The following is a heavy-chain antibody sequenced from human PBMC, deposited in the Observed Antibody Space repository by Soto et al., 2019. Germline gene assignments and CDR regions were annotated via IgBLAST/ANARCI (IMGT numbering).Heavy chain of an antibody. J-gene: IGHJ6*02. CDR1: GYTFTSFY. CDR3: ASSPAFSSSWYGIPPDPSHGMDV. CDR2: INPSGGIT. Sequence: QMQLVQSGAEVKRPGASVRVSCKSSGYTFTSFYIHWVRQAPGQGLERMGIINPSGGITNFAQRFQGRVTMTRDMSTNTQYMEVSSLKSDATAVYYCASSPAFSSSWYGIPPDPSHGMDVWGQGTTVTVS. D-gene: IGHD6-13*01. V-gene: IGHV1-46*01.